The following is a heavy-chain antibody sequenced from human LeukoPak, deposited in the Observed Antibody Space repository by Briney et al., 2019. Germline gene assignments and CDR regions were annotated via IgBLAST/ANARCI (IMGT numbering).Heavy chain of an antibody. CDR3: ARRRGRVGAFDI. D-gene: IGHD5-12*01. J-gene: IGHJ3*02. CDR2: IYYSGST. CDR1: GGSISSSSYY. V-gene: IGHV4-39*01. Sequence: PSETLSLTCTVSGGSISSSSYYWGWIRQPPGKGLEWIGSIYYSGSTYYNPSLKSRVTISVDTSKNQFSLKLSSVTAADTAVYYCARRRGRVGAFDIWGQGTTVTVSS.